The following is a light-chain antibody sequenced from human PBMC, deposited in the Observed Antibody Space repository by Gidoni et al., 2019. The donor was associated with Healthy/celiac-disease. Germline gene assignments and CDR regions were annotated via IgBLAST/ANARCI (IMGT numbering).Light chain of an antibody. CDR2: AAS. CDR1: QSISSY. J-gene: IGKJ3*01. V-gene: IGKV1-39*01. CDR3: QQSYSTPF. Sequence: IPMTQSPSSLSASVGDRVTITFRASQSISSYLNWYQQKPGKAPKLLIYAASSLQSGVPSRFSGSGSGTDFTLTISSLQPEDFATYYCQQSYSTPFFGPGTKVDIK.